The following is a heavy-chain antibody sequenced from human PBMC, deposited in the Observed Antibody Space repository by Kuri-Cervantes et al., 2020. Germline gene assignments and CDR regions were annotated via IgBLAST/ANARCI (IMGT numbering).Heavy chain of an antibody. Sequence: SETLSLTCTVFGGSISSGSYYWSWIRQPAGKGLEWIGRIYTSGSTNYNPSLKSRVTISVDTSKNQFSLKLRSVTAADTAVYYCARVVTPYYYYGMDVWGQGTTVTVSS. CDR2: IYTSGST. J-gene: IGHJ6*02. CDR3: ARVVTPYYYYGMDV. D-gene: IGHD5-18*01. CDR1: GGSISSGSYY. V-gene: IGHV4-61*02.